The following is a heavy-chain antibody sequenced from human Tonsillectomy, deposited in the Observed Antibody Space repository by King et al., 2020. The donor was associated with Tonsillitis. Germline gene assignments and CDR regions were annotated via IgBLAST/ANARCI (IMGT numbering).Heavy chain of an antibody. CDR1: GFTFDDYG. D-gene: IGHD6-19*01. J-gene: IGHJ3*02. V-gene: IGHV3-20*04. Sequence: VQLVESGGGVVRPGGSLRLSCVASGFTFDDYGMSWVRQAPGKGREWVSGINWNGVSTGYADSLKGRFTISRDNAKNSLYLQMNSLRAEDTALYYCAREVLAVSDGNAFDIWGQGTMVTVSS. CDR2: INWNGVST. CDR3: AREVLAVSDGNAFDI.